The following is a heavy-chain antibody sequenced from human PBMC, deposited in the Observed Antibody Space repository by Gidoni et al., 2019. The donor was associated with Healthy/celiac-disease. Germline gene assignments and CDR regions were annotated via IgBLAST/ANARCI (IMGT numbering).Heavy chain of an antibody. Sequence: QVQLQESGPGPVKPSATLSLTCTVTGGSISSYYWSWIRQPPGKGLEWIGYIYYSGSTNYNPSLKSRVTISVDTSKNQFSLKLSSVTAADTAVYYCARDLEGTGFDYWGQGTLVTVSS. CDR3: ARDLEGTGFDY. CDR1: GGSISSYY. D-gene: IGHD1-1*01. V-gene: IGHV4-59*01. CDR2: IYYSGST. J-gene: IGHJ4*02.